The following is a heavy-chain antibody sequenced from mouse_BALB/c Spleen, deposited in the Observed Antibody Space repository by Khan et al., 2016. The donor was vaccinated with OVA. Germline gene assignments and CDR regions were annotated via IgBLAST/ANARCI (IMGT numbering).Heavy chain of an antibody. D-gene: IGHD2-10*01. J-gene: IGHJ4*01. CDR3: ARQPYYHYNIMDY. CDR1: GFSLTTYG. CDR2: IWSDGTT. V-gene: IGHV2-6-1*01. Sequence: VQLQESGPGLAAPSQSLSITCTISGFSLTTYGVHWVRQPPGKGLEWLVVIWSDGTTKYNSALKSRLTITKDNSQRQDFLKMNSLQTYDTAIYFCARQPYYHYNIMDYWGQGTSVTVSS.